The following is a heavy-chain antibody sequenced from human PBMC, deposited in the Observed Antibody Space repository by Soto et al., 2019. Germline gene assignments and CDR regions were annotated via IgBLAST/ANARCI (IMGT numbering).Heavy chain of an antibody. CDR3: ARVRTIDSDDLGFDP. CDR2: INHSGTT. Sequence: SETLSLTCAVYGGSVSGYYWTWIRQPPGKGLEWIGEINHSGTTNSNPSLRSRVTISVDTSESQFSLKLTSVTAADTAVYYCARVRTIDSDDLGFDPWGQGTLVTVSS. CDR1: GGSVSGYY. V-gene: IGHV4-34*01. J-gene: IGHJ5*02. D-gene: IGHD5-18*01.